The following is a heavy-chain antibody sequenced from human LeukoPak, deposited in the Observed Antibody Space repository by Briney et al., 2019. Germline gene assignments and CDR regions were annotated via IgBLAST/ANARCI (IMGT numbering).Heavy chain of an antibody. Sequence: ASVKVSCKASGYTFTSYDINWVRQATGQGLEWMGWMNPNSGTTGYAQKFQGRVTMTRNTSISTAYMELSSLRSEDTAVYYCAREGPGYCSGGSCPGSYHYGMDVWGQGTTVTVSS. V-gene: IGHV1-8*01. CDR2: MNPNSGTT. D-gene: IGHD2-15*01. J-gene: IGHJ6*02. CDR1: GYTFTSYD. CDR3: AREGPGYCSGGSCPGSYHYGMDV.